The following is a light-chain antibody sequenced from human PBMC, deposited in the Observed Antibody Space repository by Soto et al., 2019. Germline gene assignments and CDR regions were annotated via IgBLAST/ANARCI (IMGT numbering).Light chain of an antibody. Sequence: QSALTQPASVSGSPGQSIAISCTGTSSDVGGYYSVSWYQQHPDKAPKLVIYDVSNRPSGVSNRFSGSKSGNTASLTISGLQAEDEADYYCSSYTSSSTRVFGGGTQLTVL. CDR2: DVS. V-gene: IGLV2-14*01. J-gene: IGLJ7*01. CDR3: SSYTSSSTRV. CDR1: SSDVGGYYS.